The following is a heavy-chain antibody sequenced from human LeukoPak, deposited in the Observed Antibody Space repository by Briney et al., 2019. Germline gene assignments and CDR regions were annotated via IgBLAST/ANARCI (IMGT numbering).Heavy chain of an antibody. J-gene: IGHJ4*02. V-gene: IGHV1-46*03. CDR1: GYTFTSYH. CDR2: INPSGGST. D-gene: IGHD3-9*01. CDR3: ARGESNYDILTGYLDY. Sequence: ASVKVSCKASGYTFTSYHMHWVRQAPGQGLEWMGIINPSGGSTSYAQKFQGRVTMTRDTSTSTVYMELSSLRSEDTAVYYCARGESNYDILTGYLDYWGQGTLVTVSS.